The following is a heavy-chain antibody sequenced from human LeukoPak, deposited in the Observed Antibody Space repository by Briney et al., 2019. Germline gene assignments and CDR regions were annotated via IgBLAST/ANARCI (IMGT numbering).Heavy chain of an antibody. CDR2: TYYTSKWYN. CDR3: AREGWFGEPPSHWFDP. V-gene: IGHV6-1*01. J-gene: IGHJ5*02. CDR1: GDSVSTKSAT. Sequence: SQTLSLTCAISGDSVSTKSATWNWIRQSPSRGLEWLGRTYYTSKWYNDYAVSVKSRITINPDTSKNQFSLQLNSVTPEDTAVYYCAREGWFGEPPSHWFDPWGQGTLVTVSS. D-gene: IGHD3-10*01.